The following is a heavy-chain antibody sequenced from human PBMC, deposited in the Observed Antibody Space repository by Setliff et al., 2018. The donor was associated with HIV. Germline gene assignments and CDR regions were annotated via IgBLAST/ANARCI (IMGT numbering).Heavy chain of an antibody. J-gene: IGHJ4*02. CDR1: GFTLSNYW. V-gene: IGHV3-74*01. CDR2: ISSDGSGT. Sequence: GGSLRLSCAASGFTLSNYWMHWVRQAPGKGLEWVSRISSDGSGTDYADSVKGRFTISRDNAKSTLYLQMNSLRAEDTAVYYCATDRGTYWGQGTLVTVSS. CDR3: ATDRGTY. D-gene: IGHD1-7*01.